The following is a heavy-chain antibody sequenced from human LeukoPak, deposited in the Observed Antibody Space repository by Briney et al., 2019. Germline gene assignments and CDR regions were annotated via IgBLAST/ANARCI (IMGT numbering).Heavy chain of an antibody. CDR2: INPNSGGT. CDR1: GYTFTGYY. CDR3: ARGAGDFWSGSNRYYYYYYMDV. Sequence: GASVKVSCKASGYTFTGYYMHWVRQAPGQGLEWMGWINPNSGGTNYAQKLQGRVTMTRDTSISTAYMELSRLRSDDTAVYYCARGAGDFWSGSNRYYYYYYMDVWGKGTTVTVSS. D-gene: IGHD3-3*01. V-gene: IGHV1-2*02. J-gene: IGHJ6*03.